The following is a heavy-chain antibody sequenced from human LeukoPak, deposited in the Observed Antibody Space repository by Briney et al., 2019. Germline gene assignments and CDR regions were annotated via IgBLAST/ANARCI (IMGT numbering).Heavy chain of an antibody. D-gene: IGHD3-9*01. Sequence: GGSLRLSCAASGFTFSSYAMSWVRQAPGKGLEWVSAISGSGGNTYYADSVKGRFTISRDNSKNTLYLQMNSLRAEDTAVYYCAVEYYDILTGYPSFDYWGQGTLVTVSS. V-gene: IGHV3-23*01. CDR1: GFTFSSYA. J-gene: IGHJ4*02. CDR2: ISGSGGNT. CDR3: AVEYYDILTGYPSFDY.